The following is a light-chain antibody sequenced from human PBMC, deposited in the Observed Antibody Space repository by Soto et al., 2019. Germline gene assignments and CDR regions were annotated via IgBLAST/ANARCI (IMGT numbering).Light chain of an antibody. J-gene: IGKJ1*01. Sequence: DIVMTQSPDSLAVSLGERATINCRSSQSVLYSSILKNYLAWYQQKPGQPPRLLIYWASTRESGVPDRFSGSGSGTDLTLTISNLQAEDVAVYFCQQYYSSPQWTFGQGTKVEIK. CDR2: WAS. CDR3: QQYYSSPQWT. V-gene: IGKV4-1*01. CDR1: QSVLYSSILKNY.